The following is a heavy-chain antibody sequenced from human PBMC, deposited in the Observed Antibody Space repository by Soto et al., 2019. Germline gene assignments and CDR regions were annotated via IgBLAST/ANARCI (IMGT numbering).Heavy chain of an antibody. D-gene: IGHD3-9*01. Sequence: SETLSLTCTVSGGSISSFYWSWIRQPPGKGLEWIGYIYYSGSTNYNPSLKSRVTISVDTSKNQFSLKLSSVTAADTAVYYCARAYYDILTGDNWFDPWGQGTLVTVSS. V-gene: IGHV4-59*01. CDR3: ARAYYDILTGDNWFDP. CDR1: GGSISSFY. J-gene: IGHJ5*02. CDR2: IYYSGST.